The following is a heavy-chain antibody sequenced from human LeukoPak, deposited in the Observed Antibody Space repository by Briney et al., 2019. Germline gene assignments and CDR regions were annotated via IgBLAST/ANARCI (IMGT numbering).Heavy chain of an antibody. CDR2: INHSVST. Sequence: SETLSLTCAVYGGSFSGYYWSWIRQPPGKGLEWIGEINHSVSTNYNPSLKGRVTISVDTSKNQFSLKLSSVTAADTAVYYCARTFATVTAFDYWGQGTLVTVSS. D-gene: IGHD4-17*01. CDR1: GGSFSGYY. V-gene: IGHV4-34*01. J-gene: IGHJ4*02. CDR3: ARTFATVTAFDY.